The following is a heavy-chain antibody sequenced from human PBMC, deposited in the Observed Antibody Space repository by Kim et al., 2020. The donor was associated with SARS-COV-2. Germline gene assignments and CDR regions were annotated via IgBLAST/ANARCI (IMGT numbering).Heavy chain of an antibody. CDR3: ARRVIAAAGNYYYYGMDV. Sequence: GESLKISCKGSGYSFTSYWISWVRQMPGKGLEWMGRIDPSDSYTNYSPSFQGHVTISADKSISTAYLQWSSLKASDTAMYYCARRVIAAAGNYYYYGMDVWGQGTTVTVSS. CDR2: IDPSDSYT. CDR1: GYSFTSYW. J-gene: IGHJ6*02. V-gene: IGHV5-10-1*01. D-gene: IGHD6-13*01.